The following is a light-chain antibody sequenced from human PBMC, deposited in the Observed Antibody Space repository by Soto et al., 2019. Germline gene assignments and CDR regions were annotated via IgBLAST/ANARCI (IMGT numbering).Light chain of an antibody. CDR2: KVS. CDR1: QSLVHSDGNTY. CDR3: MQSTHWPPLT. Sequence: DVVMTQSPLSLPVTLGQPASISCRSSQSLVHSDGNTYLNWFQQRPGQSPRRLIYKVSYRDSGXQXQXXGSGAGTDFTLKISRVEAEDVGIHYCMQSTHWPPLTVGGGTKVEIK. J-gene: IGKJ4*02. V-gene: IGKV2-30*02.